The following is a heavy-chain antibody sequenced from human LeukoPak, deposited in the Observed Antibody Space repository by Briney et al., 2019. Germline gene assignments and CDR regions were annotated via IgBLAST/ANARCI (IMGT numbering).Heavy chain of an antibody. CDR1: GFTVSSNY. J-gene: IGHJ4*02. Sequence: PGGSLRLSCAASGFTVSSNYMSWVRQAPGKGLEWVSVIYSGGSTYYADSVKGRFTISRDNSKNTLYLQMNSLRAEDTAVYYCAKDRELTKTPFDYWGQGTLVTVSS. V-gene: IGHV3-53*05. D-gene: IGHD1-7*01. CDR3: AKDRELTKTPFDY. CDR2: IYSGGST.